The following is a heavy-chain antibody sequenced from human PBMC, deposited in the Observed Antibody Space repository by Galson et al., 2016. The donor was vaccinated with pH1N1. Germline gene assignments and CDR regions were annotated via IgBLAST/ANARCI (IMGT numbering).Heavy chain of an antibody. CDR1: GYSFTSQW. J-gene: IGHJ3*02. Sequence: QSGAEVKKPGESLKISCKASGYSFTSQWIAWVRQVPGKGLEWVGVVNPGGSTIRYSPSFQGQVTISSDKSISTAYLQWIRLRASDTATYYFARQYDFGYYRGGAFDIWGQGTVVIVSS. CDR3: ARQYDFGYYRGGAFDI. D-gene: IGHD4-17*01. CDR2: VNPGGSTI. V-gene: IGHV5-51*03.